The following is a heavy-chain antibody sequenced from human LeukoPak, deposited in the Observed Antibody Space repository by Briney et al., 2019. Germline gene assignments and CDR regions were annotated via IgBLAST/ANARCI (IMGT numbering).Heavy chain of an antibody. J-gene: IGHJ4*02. Sequence: GGSLRLSCAASGFTFSSYAMSWVRQAPGKGLGWVSAISGSGGSTYYADSVKGRFTISRDNSKNTLYLQMNSLRAEDTAVYYCAKVGGSSSWSILRYSYYFDYWGQGTLVTVSS. V-gene: IGHV3-23*01. CDR2: ISGSGGST. D-gene: IGHD6-13*01. CDR3: AKVGGSSSWSILRYSYYFDY. CDR1: GFTFSSYA.